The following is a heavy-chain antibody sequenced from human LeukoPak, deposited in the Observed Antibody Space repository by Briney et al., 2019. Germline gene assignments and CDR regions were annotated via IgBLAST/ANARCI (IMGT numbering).Heavy chain of an antibody. CDR1: GFTFSSYS. D-gene: IGHD6-13*01. J-gene: IGHJ4*02. CDR3: ARDMGSAAGHDY. Sequence: PGGSLRLSCAASGFTFSSYSMNWVRQAPGKGLEWVSSISSSSSYIYYADSVKGRFTISRDNAKNSLYLQMNSLRAEDTAVYYCARDMGSAAGHDYWGQGTLVTVSS. V-gene: IGHV3-21*01. CDR2: ISSSSSYI.